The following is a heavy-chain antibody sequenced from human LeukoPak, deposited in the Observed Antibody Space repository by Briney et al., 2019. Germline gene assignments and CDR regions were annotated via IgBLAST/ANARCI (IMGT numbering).Heavy chain of an antibody. V-gene: IGHV3-23*01. Sequence: PGGSLRLSCAASGFTVSTYAMSWVRQAPGMGLQLVSAIDIGGGTTYSADSVKGRFTISRDNSKNTLYLQMDSLRAEDTAVYFCAKDYRGSFTDWGQGTPVTVSS. D-gene: IGHD1-26*01. J-gene: IGHJ4*02. CDR1: GFTVSTYA. CDR3: AKDYRGSFTD. CDR2: IDIGGGTT.